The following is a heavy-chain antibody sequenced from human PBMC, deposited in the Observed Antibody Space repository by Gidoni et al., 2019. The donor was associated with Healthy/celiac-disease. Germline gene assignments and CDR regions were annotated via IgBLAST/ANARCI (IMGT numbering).Heavy chain of an antibody. Sequence: QVQLQQWGAGLLKPSETLSLTCAVYGGSFSGYYWSWIRKPPGKGLEWIGEINHSGSTNYNPSLKSRVTISVDTSKNQFSLKLSSVTAADTAVYYCARASSGWQRRRTLPYYYYMDVWGKGTTVTVSS. CDR3: ARASSGWQRRRTLPYYYYMDV. CDR2: INHSGST. V-gene: IGHV4-34*01. CDR1: GGSFSGYY. J-gene: IGHJ6*03. D-gene: IGHD6-19*01.